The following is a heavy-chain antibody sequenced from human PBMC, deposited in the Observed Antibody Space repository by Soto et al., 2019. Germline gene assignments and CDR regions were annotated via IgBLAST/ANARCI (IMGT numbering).Heavy chain of an antibody. CDR2: IYYSGST. Sequence: SETLSLTCTVSGGSVSSGSYYWSWIRQPPGKGLEWIGYIYYSGSTNYNPSLKSRVTISVDTSKNQFSLKLSSVTAADTAVYYCAREGSYDSSGYYVYWGQGTLVTVSS. CDR1: GGSVSSGSYY. V-gene: IGHV4-61*01. CDR3: AREGSYDSSGYYVY. J-gene: IGHJ4*02. D-gene: IGHD3-22*01.